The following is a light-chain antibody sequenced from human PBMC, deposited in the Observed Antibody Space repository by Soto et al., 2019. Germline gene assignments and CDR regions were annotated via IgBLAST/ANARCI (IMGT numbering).Light chain of an antibody. CDR2: EVS. J-gene: IGLJ1*01. CDR3: SSYAGSLSV. Sequence: QSALTQPASASGSPGQSVTISCTGTSSDVGSYNYVSWYQQHPGKAPKLMIYEVSKRPSGVPDRFSGSKSGNTASLTVSGLQAEDEADYYCSSYAGSLSVFGTGTKLTVL. V-gene: IGLV2-8*01. CDR1: SSDVGSYNY.